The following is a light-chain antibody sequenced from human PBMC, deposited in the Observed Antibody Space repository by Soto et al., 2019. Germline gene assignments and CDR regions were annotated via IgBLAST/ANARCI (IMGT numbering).Light chain of an antibody. CDR1: SSNIGAGYD. CDR2: GNN. Sequence: QSVLTQPPSVSGAPGQRVTISCTGSSSNIGAGYDVHWYQQLPGTAPKLLIYGNNNRPSGVPDRFSGSKSGTSASLAITGLQAEDEADYYCQSYDSSLGGSVFGTGTKVTVL. CDR3: QSYDSSLGGSV. V-gene: IGLV1-40*01. J-gene: IGLJ1*01.